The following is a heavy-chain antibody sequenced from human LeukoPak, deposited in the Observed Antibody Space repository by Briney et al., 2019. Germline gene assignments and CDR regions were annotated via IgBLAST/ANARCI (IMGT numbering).Heavy chain of an antibody. D-gene: IGHD6-19*01. CDR2: ISSSSSYI. V-gene: IGHV3-21*01. CDR1: GFTFSSYS. CDR3: ARVGDSSGWYDSLTIDY. J-gene: IGHJ4*02. Sequence: PGGSLRLSCAASGFTFSSYSMNWVRQAPGKGLEWVSSISSSSSYIYYADSVKGRFTISRDNAKNSLYLQMNSLRAEDTAVYYCARVGDSSGWYDSLTIDYWGQGTLVTVSS.